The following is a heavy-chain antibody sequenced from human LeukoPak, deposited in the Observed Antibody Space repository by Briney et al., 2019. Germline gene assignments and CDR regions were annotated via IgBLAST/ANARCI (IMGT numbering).Heavy chain of an antibody. D-gene: IGHD3-22*01. CDR2: ISYDGSNK. Sequence: GGSLRLSCAASGFTFSTYTLHWVRQAPGKGLEWVAFISYDGSNKYIADSVKGRFTISRDNSKNTLYLQMNSLRAEDTAVYYCAREQYHYDSSGYFDYWGQGTLVTVSS. CDR1: GFTFSTYT. V-gene: IGHV3-30*04. CDR3: AREQYHYDSSGYFDY. J-gene: IGHJ4*02.